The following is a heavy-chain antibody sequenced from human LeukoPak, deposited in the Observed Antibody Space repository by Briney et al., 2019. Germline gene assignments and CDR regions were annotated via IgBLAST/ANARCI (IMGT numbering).Heavy chain of an antibody. Sequence: GASVKVSCKASGGTFSSYAISWVRQAPGQGLEWMGRIIPILGIANYAQKFQGRVTITADKSTSTAYMELSSLRSEDTAVYYCARNMAVGATALDAFDIWGQGTMVTVSS. CDR1: GGTFSSYA. J-gene: IGHJ3*02. D-gene: IGHD1-26*01. CDR2: IIPILGIA. V-gene: IGHV1-69*04. CDR3: ARNMAVGATALDAFDI.